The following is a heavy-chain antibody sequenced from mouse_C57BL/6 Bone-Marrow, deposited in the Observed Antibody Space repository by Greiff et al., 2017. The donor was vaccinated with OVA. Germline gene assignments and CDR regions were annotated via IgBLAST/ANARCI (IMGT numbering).Heavy chain of an antibody. D-gene: IGHD2-5*01. V-gene: IGHV1-50*01. Sequence: QVQLQQPGAELVKPGASVKLSCKASGYTFTSYWMQWVKQRPGQGLEWIGEIDPSDSYTNYNQQFKGQATLTVDTSSSTAYMQLSSLTSEDSAVYYCARRTIVTTRFYWYFDVWGTGTTVTGSS. J-gene: IGHJ1*03. CDR1: GYTFTSYW. CDR2: IDPSDSYT. CDR3: ARRTIVTTRFYWYFDV.